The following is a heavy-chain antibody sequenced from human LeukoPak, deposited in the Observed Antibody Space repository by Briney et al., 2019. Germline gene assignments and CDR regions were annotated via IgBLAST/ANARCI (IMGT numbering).Heavy chain of an antibody. Sequence: PGGSLRLSCAASEFAFSSYSMSWVRQAPGKGLQWVSSISSSSDFISYADSLKGRFTISRDNARNSLYLQMNSLRAEDTAMYYCARSLKWYCSGGSCYSAPSTSDFNWFDPWGQGTLVTVSS. D-gene: IGHD2-15*01. CDR3: ARSLKWYCSGGSCYSAPSTSDFNWFDP. J-gene: IGHJ5*02. CDR2: ISSSSDFI. V-gene: IGHV3-21*01. CDR1: EFAFSSYS.